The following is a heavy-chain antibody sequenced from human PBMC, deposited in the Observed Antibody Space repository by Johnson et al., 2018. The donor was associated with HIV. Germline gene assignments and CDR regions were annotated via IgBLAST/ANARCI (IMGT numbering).Heavy chain of an antibody. CDR1: GFTVSSNY. J-gene: IGHJ3*02. D-gene: IGHD2-15*01. V-gene: IGHV3-66*03. CDR3: AKWKYCSGDNCYSEFGVFDDAFDI. CDR2: LYSGGST. Sequence: VQLVESGGGLIQPGGSLRLSCAASGFTVSSNYMSWVRQAPGKGLEWVSVLYSGGSTYYADSVKGRFTISRDNSKNTVYLQRNSLRAEDSAVYSCAKWKYCSGDNCYSEFGVFDDAFDIWGQGTMVTVSS.